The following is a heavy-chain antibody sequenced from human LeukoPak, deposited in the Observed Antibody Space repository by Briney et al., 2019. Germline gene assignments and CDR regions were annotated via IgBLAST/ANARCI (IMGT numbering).Heavy chain of an antibody. J-gene: IGHJ4*02. CDR2: IYYSGST. CDR1: GGSISSHY. V-gene: IGHV4-59*11. D-gene: IGHD5-12*01. Sequence: SETLSLTCTVSGGSISSHYWSWIRQPPGKGLEWIGYIYYSGSTDYNPSLKSRVTISVDTSKNQFSLKLSSVTAADTAVYYCASTRGPAFDYWGQGTLVTVSS. CDR3: ASTRGPAFDY.